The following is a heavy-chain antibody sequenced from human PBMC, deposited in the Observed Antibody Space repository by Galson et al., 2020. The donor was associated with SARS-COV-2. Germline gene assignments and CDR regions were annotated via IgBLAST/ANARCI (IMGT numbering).Heavy chain of an antibody. D-gene: IGHD3-3*01. J-gene: IGHJ5*01. CDR3: ARHDSRCITSFGMSITDWFDC. CDR1: GGSFRGYY. CDR2: INHSGSP. V-gene: IGHV4-34*01. Sequence: SETLSLPCAVYGGSFRGYYWPWIRQPPGKGLAWIGEINHSGSPHYHPFLKSRVPMSLDTSKNQFSLQLSSVTTADTGVYYCARHDSRCITSFGMSITDWFDCWGQGTVLAISS.